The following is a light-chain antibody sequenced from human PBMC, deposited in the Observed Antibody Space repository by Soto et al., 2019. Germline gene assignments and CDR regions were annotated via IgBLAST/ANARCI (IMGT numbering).Light chain of an antibody. V-gene: IGKV3-15*01. CDR2: GAS. Sequence: DIALTQSPATLSVSPGDSATLSSQASESVSSNVAWYQQKPGQTPRLLIYGASTRATGVPPRFSGSGSGTEFTLTISSLQSEDYAVYYCQQYNNWPPYTFGQGTKVDI. CDR3: QQYNNWPPYT. CDR1: ESVSSN. J-gene: IGKJ2*01.